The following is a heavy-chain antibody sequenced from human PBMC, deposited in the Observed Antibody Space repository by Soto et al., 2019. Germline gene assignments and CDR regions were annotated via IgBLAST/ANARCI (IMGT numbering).Heavy chain of an antibody. CDR3: ARSRRYCSSTSCPKGNWFDP. Sequence: GASVKVTCKASGYTFTSNDSKWVRQATGQGLEWMGWMNPNSGNTGYAQKFQGRVTMTRNTSISTAYMELSSLRSEDTAVYYCARSRRYCSSTSCPKGNWFDPWGQGTLVTVSS. V-gene: IGHV1-8*01. CDR2: MNPNSGNT. D-gene: IGHD2-2*01. J-gene: IGHJ5*02. CDR1: GYTFTSND.